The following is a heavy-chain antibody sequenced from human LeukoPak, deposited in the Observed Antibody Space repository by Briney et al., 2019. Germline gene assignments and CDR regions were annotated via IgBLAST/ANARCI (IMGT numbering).Heavy chain of an antibody. V-gene: IGHV4-59*01. CDR3: ARDAGITGTTGWFDP. Sequence: SETLSLTCTVSGGSITPYYWSWIRQPPGKGLEWIGYVYYSGSTNYNPSLKSRVTISVDTSKNQFSLKLSSVTAADTAVYYCARDAGITGTTGWFDPWGQGTLVTVSS. J-gene: IGHJ5*02. CDR1: GGSITPYY. D-gene: IGHD1-7*01. CDR2: VYYSGST.